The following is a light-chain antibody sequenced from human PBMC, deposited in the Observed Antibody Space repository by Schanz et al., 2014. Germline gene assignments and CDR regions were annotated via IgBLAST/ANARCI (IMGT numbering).Light chain of an antibody. Sequence: QSALTQPPSASGSPGQSVTISCTGTSSDVGGYNYVSWYQQYPGKAPKLMIYEVNKRPSGVPDRFSGSKSGNTASLTVSGLQDEDEGEYYCSSNVGSNNLQFGGGTKLPVL. CDR2: EVN. J-gene: IGLJ3*02. CDR3: SSNVGSNNLQ. V-gene: IGLV2-8*01. CDR1: SSDVGGYNY.